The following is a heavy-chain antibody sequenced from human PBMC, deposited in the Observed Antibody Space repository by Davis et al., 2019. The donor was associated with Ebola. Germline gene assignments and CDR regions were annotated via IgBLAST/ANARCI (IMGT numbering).Heavy chain of an antibody. V-gene: IGHV5-51*01. CDR3: ARTLVVGATSSLDY. J-gene: IGHJ4*02. CDR2: IYPGDSDT. Sequence: GESLKISCKGSGYKFSTYYIGWVRQVPGIGLEWMASIYPGDSDTRYSPSFQGQVTISADNSTSTAYLQWSSLEASDTAFYFCARTLVVGATSSLDYLGQGTLVTVSS. CDR1: GYKFSTYY. D-gene: IGHD1-26*01.